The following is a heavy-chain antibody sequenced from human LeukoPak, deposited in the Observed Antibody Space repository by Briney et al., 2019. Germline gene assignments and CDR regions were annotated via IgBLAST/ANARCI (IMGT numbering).Heavy chain of an antibody. D-gene: IGHD3-22*01. V-gene: IGHV3-23*01. CDR2: ISGSGGST. CDR3: AKDLDRYHDSSGAFDI. CDR1: GFTFSSYA. J-gene: IGHJ3*02. Sequence: GGSLRLSCAASGFTFSSYAMSWVRQAPGKGLEWVSAISGSGGSTYYADSVKGRFTISRDNSKNTLYLQMNSLRAEDTAVYYCAKDLDRYHDSSGAFDIWGQGTTVTVFS.